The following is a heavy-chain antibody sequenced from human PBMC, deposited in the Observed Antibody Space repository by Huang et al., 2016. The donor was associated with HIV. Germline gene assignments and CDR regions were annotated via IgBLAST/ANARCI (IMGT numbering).Heavy chain of an antibody. CDR3: AAHGRIVGIPAAPLRFDP. Sequence: QLQLQESGPGLVKPSETLSLTCTVSGGSISSSSYYWGWIRQPPGKGLEWIGSIYQSGTNYYNPSLKSRVTISVDTSRTQFSLKRSAVTAADTAVYYCAAHGRIVGIPAAPLRFDPWGQGTLVTVSS. CDR2: IYQSGTN. J-gene: IGHJ5*02. V-gene: IGHV4-39*01. CDR1: GGSISSSSYY. D-gene: IGHD6-13*01.